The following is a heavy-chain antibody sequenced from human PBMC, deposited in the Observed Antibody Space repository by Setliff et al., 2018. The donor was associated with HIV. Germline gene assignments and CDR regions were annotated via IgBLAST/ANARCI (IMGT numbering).Heavy chain of an antibody. Sequence: SETLSLTCAVYGDSFSNYYWSWIRQPPGKGLEWIGEGDQSGSANYNPSLTGRGTISVDTLKRHFSLKLTSVTAADAAVYYCERGRQGPSYYDSTGLSRGRDFDFWGQGTLVTVSS. J-gene: IGHJ4*02. D-gene: IGHD3-16*01. CDR3: ERGRQGPSYYDSTGLSRGRDFDF. CDR1: GDSFSNYY. V-gene: IGHV4-34*01. CDR2: GDQSGSA.